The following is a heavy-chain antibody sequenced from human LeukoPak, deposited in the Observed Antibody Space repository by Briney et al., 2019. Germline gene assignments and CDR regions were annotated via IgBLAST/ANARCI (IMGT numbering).Heavy chain of an antibody. CDR3: ARGSGYSSGWDY. Sequence: SETLSLTCTVSGGSISRYYWSWIRQPPGKGLEWIGYIYYSGSTNYNPSLKSRVTISVDTSKNQFSLKLKSVTAADTAVYYCARGSGYSSGWDYWGQGTLVTVSS. V-gene: IGHV4-59*01. D-gene: IGHD6-19*01. CDR2: IYYSGST. CDR1: GGSISRYY. J-gene: IGHJ4*02.